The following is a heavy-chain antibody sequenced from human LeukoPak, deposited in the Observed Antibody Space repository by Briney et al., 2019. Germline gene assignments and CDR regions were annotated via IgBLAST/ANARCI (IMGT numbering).Heavy chain of an antibody. V-gene: IGHV5-51*01. CDR1: GYSFTNYW. CDR2: IYPGDSDT. D-gene: IGHD3-10*01. Sequence: GESLNISCKGSGYSFTNYWIGWVRQMPGKGLECMGIIYPGDSDTTYSPSFQGQVTISADKSISTAYLQWSSLKASDTAIYYCARLGGETYSYGSGSYPNWYFDLWGRGTLVTVSS. CDR3: ARLGGETYSYGSGSYPNWYFDL. J-gene: IGHJ2*01.